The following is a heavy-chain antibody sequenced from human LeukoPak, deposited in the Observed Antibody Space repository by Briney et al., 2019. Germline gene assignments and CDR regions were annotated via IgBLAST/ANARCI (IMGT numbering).Heavy chain of an antibody. CDR3: TTDQVAVAGQDY. J-gene: IGHJ4*02. V-gene: IGHV3-15*01. Sequence: GGSLRLSCAASGFTFSNAWMSWVRQAPGKGLEWVGRIKSKTDGGTTDYAAPVKGRFTISGDDSKNTLYLQMNSLKTEDTAVYYCTTDQVAVAGQDYWGQGTLVTVSS. D-gene: IGHD6-19*01. CDR1: GFTFSNAW. CDR2: IKSKTDGGTT.